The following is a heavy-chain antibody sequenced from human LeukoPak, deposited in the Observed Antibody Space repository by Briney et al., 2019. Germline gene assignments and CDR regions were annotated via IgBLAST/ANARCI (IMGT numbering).Heavy chain of an antibody. Sequence: PSETLSLTCTVSGGSISSYYWSWIRQPAGKGLEWIGRIYTSGSTNYNPSLKSRVTMSVDTYKNQFSLKLSSVTAADTAVYYCARDVDSRTTIFGVVGYFDLWGHGTLVTVSS. CDR2: IYTSGST. V-gene: IGHV4-4*07. J-gene: IGHJ2*01. CDR1: GGSISSYY. CDR3: ARDVDSRTTIFGVVGYFDL. D-gene: IGHD3-3*01.